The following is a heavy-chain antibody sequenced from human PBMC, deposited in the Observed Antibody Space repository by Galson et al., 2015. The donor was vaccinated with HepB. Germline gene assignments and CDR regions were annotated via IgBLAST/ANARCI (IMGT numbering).Heavy chain of an antibody. V-gene: IGHV3-23*01. CDR3: AKYRGYPLPNYRMDA. D-gene: IGHD3-10*01. Sequence: TLRLSCATSGFTFNNYAMSWVRQAPGKGLEWVSLMSGSGGSTYYADSVKGRCTTTRDNSKNALYLQMNSLRAEATAIYYCAKYRGYPLPNYRMDAWGKGTTVTVSS. CDR1: GFTFNNYA. CDR2: MSGSGGST. J-gene: IGHJ6*04.